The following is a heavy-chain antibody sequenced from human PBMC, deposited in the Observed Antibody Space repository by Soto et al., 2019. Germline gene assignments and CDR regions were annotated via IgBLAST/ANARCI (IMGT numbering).Heavy chain of an antibody. CDR1: GYNFSRYW. Sequence: EVQLVQSGAEVKKPGESLKISCKGSGYNFSRYWIAWVRQMPGKGLEWLAIIYPADSETRYSPSFQGQGIISADTSISSAFLQWNTLKASDTAMYFCARRRDYDLAFAMDVWGQGTMVTVSS. J-gene: IGHJ6*02. V-gene: IGHV5-51*01. CDR3: ARRRDYDLAFAMDV. D-gene: IGHD3-3*01. CDR2: IYPADSET.